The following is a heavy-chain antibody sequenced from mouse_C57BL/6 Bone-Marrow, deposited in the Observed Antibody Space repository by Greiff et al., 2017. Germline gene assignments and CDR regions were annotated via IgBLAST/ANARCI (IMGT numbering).Heavy chain of an antibody. CDR2: ISYDGSN. Sequence: EVQLQQSGPGLVKPSQSLSLTCSVTGYSITSGYYWNWIRQFPGNKLEWMGYISYDGSNNYNPSLKNRISITRDTSKNQFFLKLNSVTTEDTATYYCARRAPYYGRSTVLDYWGQGTTRTVSS. V-gene: IGHV3-6*01. CDR3: ARRAPYYGRSTVLDY. J-gene: IGHJ2*01. D-gene: IGHD1-1*01. CDR1: GYSITSGYY.